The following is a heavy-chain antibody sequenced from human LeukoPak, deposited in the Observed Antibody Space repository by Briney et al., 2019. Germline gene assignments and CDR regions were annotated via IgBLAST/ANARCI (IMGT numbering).Heavy chain of an antibody. CDR2: IKQDGSEQ. CDR3: ARVSRSGYYGEY. V-gene: IGHV3-7*01. CDR1: GFTFTRYW. D-gene: IGHD3-3*01. J-gene: IGHJ4*02. Sequence: GGSPRLSCAASGFTFTRYWMAWVRQAPGKGLEWVANIKQDGSEQYHVDSVRGRFTMSRDNTKNIVFLQMDSLRVEDTAVYYCARVSRSGYYGEYWGQGTTVTVSS.